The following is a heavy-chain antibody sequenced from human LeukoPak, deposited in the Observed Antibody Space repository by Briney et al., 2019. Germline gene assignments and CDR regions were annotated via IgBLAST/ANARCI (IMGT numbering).Heavy chain of an antibody. V-gene: IGHV1-8*03. Sequence: ASVKVSCKASGYTFTSYGISWVRQATGQGLEWMGWMNPNSGNTGYAQKFQGRVTITRNTSISTAYMELSSLRSEDTAVYYCARVVAGGYYYYYYMDVWGKGTTVTVSS. CDR3: ARVVAGGYYYYYYMDV. D-gene: IGHD6-13*01. CDR2: MNPNSGNT. CDR1: GYTFTSYG. J-gene: IGHJ6*03.